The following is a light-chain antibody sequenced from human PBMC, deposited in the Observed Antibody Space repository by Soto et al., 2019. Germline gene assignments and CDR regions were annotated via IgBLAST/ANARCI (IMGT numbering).Light chain of an antibody. J-gene: IGKJ2*01. CDR3: QQYYSWPPET. Sequence: EVVMTQSPATLSVSPGDRAALSCRASQSISSKLAWYQQKPGQAPRLLIYDASTRASGIPARFSGSGSGTDFILTITSLQSEDFAIYYCQQYYSWPPETFGQGTKVDIK. V-gene: IGKV3-15*01. CDR2: DAS. CDR1: QSISSK.